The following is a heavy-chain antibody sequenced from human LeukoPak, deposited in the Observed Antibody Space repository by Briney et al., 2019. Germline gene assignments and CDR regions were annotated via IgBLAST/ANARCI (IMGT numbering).Heavy chain of an antibody. J-gene: IGHJ4*02. CDR1: GYSFTSYW. CDR2: IYPGDSDT. V-gene: IGHV5-51*01. Sequence: GESLKISCKGSGYSFTSYWIGWVRQMPGKGLEWMGIIYPGDSDTSYSPSFQGQVTISADKSISTAYLQWNSLKASDTAIYYCARRKTSVRGYFDYWGQGTLVTVSS. CDR3: ARRKTSVRGYFDY. D-gene: IGHD3-10*01.